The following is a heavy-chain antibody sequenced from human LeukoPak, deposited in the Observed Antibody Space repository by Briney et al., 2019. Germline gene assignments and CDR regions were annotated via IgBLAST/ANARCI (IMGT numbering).Heavy chain of an antibody. CDR2: ISRSSSAI. Sequence: GGSLRLSCAASGFTFSDYIMNWVRQAPGKGLEWVSYISRSSSAIYYADSVKGRFTISRDNAKNSLYLQMNSLRAEDTAVYYCARERMDSNTFMYGMDVWGQGTTVTVSS. CDR3: ARERMDSNTFMYGMDV. CDR1: GFTFSDYI. J-gene: IGHJ6*02. D-gene: IGHD3/OR15-3a*01. V-gene: IGHV3-48*04.